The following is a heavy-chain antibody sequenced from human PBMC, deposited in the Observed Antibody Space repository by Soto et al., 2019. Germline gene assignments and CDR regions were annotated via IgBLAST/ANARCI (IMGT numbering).Heavy chain of an antibody. CDR3: AKEYR. Sequence: EVQLVESGGGLVQPGGSLRLSCTASGFTFSNHWMSWVRQAPGKGLERVASIKEDGSEKYYVDSVKGRFTLSRDNAKNSLYLQMNRLRAEDTAVYYCAKEYRWGQGTLVTVSS. D-gene: IGHD1-26*01. J-gene: IGHJ4*02. CDR2: IKEDGSEK. CDR1: GFTFSNHW. V-gene: IGHV3-7*01.